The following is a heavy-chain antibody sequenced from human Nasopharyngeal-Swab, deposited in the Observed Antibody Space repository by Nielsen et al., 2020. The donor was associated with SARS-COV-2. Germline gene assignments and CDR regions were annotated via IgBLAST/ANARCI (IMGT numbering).Heavy chain of an antibody. CDR3: AATSVLRFLEWLNNWFDP. D-gene: IGHD3-3*01. CDR1: GGSISSSRYY. V-gene: IGHV4-39*01. CDR2: IYYSGST. Sequence: SETLSLICTVSGGSISSSRYYWGWIRQPPGKGLEWIGSIYYSGSTYYNPSLKSRVTISVDTSKNQFSLKLSSVTAADTAVYYCAATSVLRFLEWLNNWFDPWGQGTLVTVSS. J-gene: IGHJ5*02.